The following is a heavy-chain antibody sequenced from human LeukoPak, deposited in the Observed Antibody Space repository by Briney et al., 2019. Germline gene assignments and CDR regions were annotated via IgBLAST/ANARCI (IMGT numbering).Heavy chain of an antibody. D-gene: IGHD1/OR15-1a*01. Sequence: GGSLRLSCAVSGFTFSDYAMHWVRQAPGKGLEYVSAISRHGGNTYYANSVKDRFSISRDNSKNTLYLQMGSLRAEAMAVYYCARVGDNNAFDIWGQGTMVAVSS. CDR2: ISRHGGNT. J-gene: IGHJ3*02. CDR1: GFTFSDYA. CDR3: ARVGDNNAFDI. V-gene: IGHV3-64*01.